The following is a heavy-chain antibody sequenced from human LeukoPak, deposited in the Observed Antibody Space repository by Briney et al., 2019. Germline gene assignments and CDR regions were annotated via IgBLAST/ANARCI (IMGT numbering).Heavy chain of an antibody. V-gene: IGHV4-59*01. Sequence: SETLSLTCTVSGGSISSYYWSWIRQPPGKGLEWIGYIYYSGSTNYNPSLKSRVTISVDTSKNQFSLKLSPVTAADTAVYYCARDPGIAVAEGAFDIWGQGTMVTVSS. D-gene: IGHD6-19*01. CDR3: ARDPGIAVAEGAFDI. CDR2: IYYSGST. J-gene: IGHJ3*02. CDR1: GGSISSYY.